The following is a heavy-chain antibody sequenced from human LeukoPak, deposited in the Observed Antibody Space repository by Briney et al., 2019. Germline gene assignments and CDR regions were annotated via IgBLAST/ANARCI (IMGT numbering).Heavy chain of an antibody. CDR3: ATKDGDY. J-gene: IGHJ4*02. CDR1: GTSLSPFH. V-gene: IGHV4-4*07. Sequence: KPSETLSLTCTVSGTSLSPFHWTCFRQPAGQRLEWIGLIYFTGTATLNPSLRSRVAMSVDLAKNQLFLKLASMTAADTAMYYCATKDGDYWGQGTLVSVSS. CDR2: IYFTGTA. D-gene: IGHD3-3*01.